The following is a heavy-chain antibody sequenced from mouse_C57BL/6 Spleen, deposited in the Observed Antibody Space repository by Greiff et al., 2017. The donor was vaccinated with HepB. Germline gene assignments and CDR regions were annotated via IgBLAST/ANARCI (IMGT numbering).Heavy chain of an antibody. Sequence: QVQLQQPGAELVKPGASVKMSCKASGYTFTSYWITWVKQRPGQGLEWIGDIYPGSGSTNYNEKFKSKATLTVDTSSSTAYMQLSSLTSEDSAVYYCASSSLITPVVRGYFAYWGQGTTLTVSS. V-gene: IGHV1-55*01. CDR3: ASSSLITPVVRGYFAY. CDR1: GYTFTSYW. J-gene: IGHJ2*01. D-gene: IGHD1-1*01. CDR2: IYPGSGST.